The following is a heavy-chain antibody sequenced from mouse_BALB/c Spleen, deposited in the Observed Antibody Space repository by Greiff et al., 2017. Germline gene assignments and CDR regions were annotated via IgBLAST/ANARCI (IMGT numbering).Heavy chain of an antibody. CDR1: GFTFSSYA. CDR3: ARNDGYSYAMDY. Sequence: EVKLEESGGGLVKPGGSLKLSCAASGFTFSSYAMSWVRQTPEKRLEWVASISSGGSTYYPDSVKGRFTISRDNARNILYLQMSSLRSEDTAMYYCARNDGYSYAMDYWGQGTSVTVSS. CDR2: ISSGGST. V-gene: IGHV5-6-5*01. D-gene: IGHD2-3*01. J-gene: IGHJ4*01.